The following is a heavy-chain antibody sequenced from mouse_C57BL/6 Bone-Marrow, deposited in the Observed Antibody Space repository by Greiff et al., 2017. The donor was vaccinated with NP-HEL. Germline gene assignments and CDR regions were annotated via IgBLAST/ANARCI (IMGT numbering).Heavy chain of an antibody. CDR3: ASPYDYDVAWFAY. J-gene: IGHJ3*01. D-gene: IGHD2-4*01. V-gene: IGHV5-6*01. CDR2: ISSGGSYT. CDR1: GFTFSSYG. Sequence: EVMLVESGGALVKPGGSLKLSCAASGFTFSSYGMSWVRQTPDKRLEWVATISSGGSYTYYPDSVKGPFPISRDTAKNTLYLQMSSLKSEDTAMYYCASPYDYDVAWFAYWGQGTLVTVSA.